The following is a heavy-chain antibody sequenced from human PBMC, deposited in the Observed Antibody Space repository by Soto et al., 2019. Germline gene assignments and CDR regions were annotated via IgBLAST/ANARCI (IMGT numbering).Heavy chain of an antibody. CDR3: AKDQGPGIAAAGTAVYWYYGMDV. CDR1: GFTFSSYG. Sequence: QVQLVESGGGVVQPGRSLRLSCAASGFTFSSYGMHWVRQAPGKGLEWVAVISYDGSNKYYADSVKGRFTISRDNSKNTLYLQMNSLRAEDTAVYYCAKDQGPGIAAAGTAVYWYYGMDVWGQGTTVTVSS. CDR2: ISYDGSNK. J-gene: IGHJ6*02. D-gene: IGHD6-13*01. V-gene: IGHV3-30*18.